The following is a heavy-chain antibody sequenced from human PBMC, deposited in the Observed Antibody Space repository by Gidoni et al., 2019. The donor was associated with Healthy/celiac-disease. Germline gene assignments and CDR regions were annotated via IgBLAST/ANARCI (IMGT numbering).Heavy chain of an antibody. J-gene: IGHJ4*02. CDR1: GGSISISSYY. CDR2: IYYSGST. D-gene: IGHD6-19*01. CDR3: ARSYHSSGWTRRFDYFDY. Sequence: QLQLQESGPGLVKPSETLSLTCTVSGGSISISSYYWGWIRQPPGKGLEWFGSIYYSGSTYYNPSRKSRVTISVDTSKNQFSLKLSSVTAADTAVYYCARSYHSSGWTRRFDYFDYWGQGTLVTVSS. V-gene: IGHV4-39*01.